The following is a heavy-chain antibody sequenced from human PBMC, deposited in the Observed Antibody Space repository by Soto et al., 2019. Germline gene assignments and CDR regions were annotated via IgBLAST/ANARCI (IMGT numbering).Heavy chain of an antibody. CDR1: GYPFTSYD. Sequence: ASVKVCFKASGYPFTSYDINLERQATRQGPERMGWMNPNSGNTGYAQKFQGRVTMTRNTSISTAYMELSSLRSEDTAVYYCARGGYSSSWYDPYYYYGMDVWGQGTTVTGSS. CDR3: ARGGYSSSWYDPYYYYGMDV. V-gene: IGHV1-8*01. D-gene: IGHD6-13*01. CDR2: MNPNSGNT. J-gene: IGHJ6*01.